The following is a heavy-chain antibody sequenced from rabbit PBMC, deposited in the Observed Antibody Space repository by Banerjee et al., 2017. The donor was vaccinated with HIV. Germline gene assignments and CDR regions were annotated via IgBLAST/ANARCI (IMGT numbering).Heavy chain of an antibody. D-gene: IGHD1-1*01. V-gene: IGHV1S45*01. CDR3: ARNDGGYWTTVRL. CDR1: GFSFSSNW. J-gene: IGHJ4*01. CDR2: IDTNDGDT. Sequence: LEESGGGLVKPGGTLTLTCTVSGFSFSSNWICWVRQAPGKGLEWIACIDTNDGDTDYANWPKGRFTISKTSSTTVTLQMTSLTAADTAMYFCARNDGGYWTTVRLWGQGTLVTVS.